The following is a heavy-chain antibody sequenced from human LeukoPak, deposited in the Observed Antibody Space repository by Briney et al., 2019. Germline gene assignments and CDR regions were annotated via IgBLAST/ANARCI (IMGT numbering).Heavy chain of an antibody. CDR1: GFSFSSYW. V-gene: IGHV4-4*02. CDR2: IYHSGST. J-gene: IGHJ4*02. D-gene: IGHD3-16*01. Sequence: GSLRLSCATSGFSFSSYWMSWVRQAPGKGLEWIEEIYHSGSTNYNPSLKSRVTISVDKSKNQFSLKLNSVTATDTAVYYCARHYGPWGQGTLVTVSS. CDR3: ARHYGP.